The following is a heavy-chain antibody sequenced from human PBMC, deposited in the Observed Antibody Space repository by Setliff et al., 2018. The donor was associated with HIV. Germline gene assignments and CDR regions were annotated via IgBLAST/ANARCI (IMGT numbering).Heavy chain of an antibody. CDR3: TVYNTGSSKDHY. Sequence: PSETLSLTCTVSGGSISNSRYYWSWIRQPPGKGLEWIGSIYYSGSTYYNSSLKSRVTIAVDTSKNQFSLKLNSVTAADTAVYYCTVYNTGSSKDHYWGQGTPVTVSS. V-gene: IGHV4-39*07. CDR2: IYYSGST. J-gene: IGHJ4*02. D-gene: IGHD2-8*02. CDR1: GGSISNSRYY.